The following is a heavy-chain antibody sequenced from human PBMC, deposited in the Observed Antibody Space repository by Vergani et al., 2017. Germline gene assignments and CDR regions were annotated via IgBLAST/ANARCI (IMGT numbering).Heavy chain of an antibody. Sequence: EVHLLESGGGLVQPGGSLRLSCAASGFTFSSYAMNWVRQAPGKGLEWVSAISGSDGSTYYADSVKGRFTISRDKSKNTLYLQMNGLRAEDTAVYYCAKWQWLVPYMDVWGKGTPVTVSS. CDR1: GFTFSSYA. J-gene: IGHJ6*03. D-gene: IGHD6-19*01. CDR2: ISGSDGST. CDR3: AKWQWLVPYMDV. V-gene: IGHV3-23*01.